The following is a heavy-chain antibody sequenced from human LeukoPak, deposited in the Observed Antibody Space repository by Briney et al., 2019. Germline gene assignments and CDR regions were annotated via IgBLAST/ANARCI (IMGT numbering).Heavy chain of an antibody. CDR3: ATLPRGRSPFDY. V-gene: IGHV4-59*01. Sequence: SETLSLTCTVSGGSIRGCYWNWIRHPPGKGLEWIGYIDYSGSTNYNPSLKSRVTISVDTSKIQFSLKLSSVTAADTAIFYCATLPRGRSPFDYWGQGTLVTVSS. CDR2: IDYSGST. D-gene: IGHD1-1*01. J-gene: IGHJ4*02. CDR1: GGSIRGCY.